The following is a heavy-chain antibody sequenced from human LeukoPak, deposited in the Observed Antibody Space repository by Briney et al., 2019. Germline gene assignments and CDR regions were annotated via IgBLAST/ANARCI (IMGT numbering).Heavy chain of an antibody. J-gene: IGHJ5*02. V-gene: IGHV4-61*08. CDR1: GGSISSGGYY. CDR3: ARSKWIQLWFSS. CDR2: IYYSGST. D-gene: IGHD5-18*01. Sequence: SETLSLTCTVSGGSISSGGYYWSWIRQPPGKGLEWIGYIYYSGSTNYNPSLKSRVTISVDTSKNQFSLKLSSVTAADTAVYYCARSKWIQLWFSSWGQGTLVTVSS.